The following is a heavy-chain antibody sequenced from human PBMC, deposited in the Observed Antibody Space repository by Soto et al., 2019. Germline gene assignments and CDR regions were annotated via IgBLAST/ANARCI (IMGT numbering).Heavy chain of an antibody. D-gene: IGHD3-22*01. CDR2: TFPIFDRG. CDR3: ARRNTSGYLRYFDS. Sequence: SVKVSCKASGGTFSSYPITWVRQAPGQGLEWMGGTFPIFDRGNYAQKFQGRLTITTDKSTNTAYMELSSLRSEDTAVYYCARRNTSGYLRYFDSWGQGTLVTV. V-gene: IGHV1-69*05. J-gene: IGHJ4*02. CDR1: GGTFSSYP.